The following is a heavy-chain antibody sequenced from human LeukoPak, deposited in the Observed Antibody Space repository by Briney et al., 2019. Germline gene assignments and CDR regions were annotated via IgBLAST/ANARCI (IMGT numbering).Heavy chain of an antibody. D-gene: IGHD5-18*01. Sequence: GGSLRLSCAVSGFTYSIYAMSWVRQAPGKGLEGVSTISGSGDTYYVDSVKGRFPISRDNSKNTLYLQMNSLRAEDTAVYYCAKEGGYNYGYLDYWGQGTLVTVSS. CDR2: ISGSGDT. CDR3: AKEGGYNYGYLDY. J-gene: IGHJ4*02. V-gene: IGHV3-23*01. CDR1: GFTYSIYA.